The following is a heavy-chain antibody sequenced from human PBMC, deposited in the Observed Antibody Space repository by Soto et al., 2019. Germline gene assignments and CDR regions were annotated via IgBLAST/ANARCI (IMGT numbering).Heavy chain of an antibody. CDR3: ASTYSSSWYFDY. D-gene: IGHD6-6*01. J-gene: IGHJ4*02. V-gene: IGHV4-39*01. CDR2: IYYSGST. CDR1: GGSISSSSYY. Sequence: SETLSLTCTVSGGSISSSSYYWGWIRQPPGKGLEWIGSIYYSGSTYYNPSLKSRVTISVDTSKNQFSLRLSSVTAADTAVYYCASTYSSSWYFDYWGQGTLVTVSS.